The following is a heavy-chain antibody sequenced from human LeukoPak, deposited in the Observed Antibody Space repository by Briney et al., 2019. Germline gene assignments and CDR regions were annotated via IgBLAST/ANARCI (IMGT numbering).Heavy chain of an antibody. CDR1: GFTFSSYD. D-gene: IGHD2-2*01. Sequence: GSLRLSCAASGFTFSSYDMHWVRQAPGKGLEWVSAISGSGGSTYYADSVKGRFTISRDNSKNTLYLQMNSLRAEDTAVYYCANLNIVVVPAGGAFDIWGQGTMVTVSS. V-gene: IGHV3-23*01. CDR2: ISGSGGST. J-gene: IGHJ3*02. CDR3: ANLNIVVVPAGGAFDI.